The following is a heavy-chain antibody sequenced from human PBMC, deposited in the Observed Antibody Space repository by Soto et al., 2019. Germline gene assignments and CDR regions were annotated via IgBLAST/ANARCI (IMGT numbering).Heavy chain of an antibody. CDR2: IYSGGST. CDR3: ASIDSSGYAYYFDY. J-gene: IGHJ4*02. D-gene: IGHD3-22*01. Sequence: GGSLRLSCAASGFTVSSNYMSWVRQAPGKGLEWVSVIYSGGSTYYADSVKGRFTISRDNSKNTLYLQMNSLRAEDTAVYYCASIDSSGYAYYFDYWGQGTLVTVSS. V-gene: IGHV3-53*01. CDR1: GFTVSSNY.